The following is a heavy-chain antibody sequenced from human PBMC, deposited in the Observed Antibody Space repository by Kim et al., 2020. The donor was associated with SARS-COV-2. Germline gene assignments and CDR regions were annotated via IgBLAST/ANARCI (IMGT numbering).Heavy chain of an antibody. D-gene: IGHD3-10*01. J-gene: IGHJ6*02. V-gene: IGHV3-43*01. CDR3: AKDLGHTGSYFGMDV. CDR1: GFTFDDYS. Sequence: GGSLRLSCAASGFTFDDYSMHWVRQAPGKGLEWVSLISWVGGSRYYADSVKGRFTISRDNSKNSLYLQMDSLRTEDPAFYYCAKDLGHTGSYFGMDVWGQGTTVTVSS. CDR2: ISWVGGSR.